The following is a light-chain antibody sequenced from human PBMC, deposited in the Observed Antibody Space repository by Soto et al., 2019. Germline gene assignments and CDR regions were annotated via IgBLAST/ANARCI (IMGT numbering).Light chain of an antibody. CDR2: DAS. CDR3: QQRNSWPPV. CDR1: HSVDNY. Sequence: EVGLTQSPATLSLSPGERASLSCRASHSVDNYVAWYQQRPGQAPRLLIYDASNRATGIPPRFSGSGSGTDFTLTINSLEPEDFAVYFCQQRNSWPPVFGPGTKIDIK. J-gene: IGKJ3*01. V-gene: IGKV3-11*01.